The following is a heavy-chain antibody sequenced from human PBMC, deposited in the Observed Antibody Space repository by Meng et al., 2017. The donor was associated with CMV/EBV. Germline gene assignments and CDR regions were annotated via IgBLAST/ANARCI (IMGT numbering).Heavy chain of an antibody. J-gene: IGHJ4*02. D-gene: IGHD3-16*01. CDR2: INSDGSST. Sequence: SCAASGFTFSSYWMHWVRQAPGKGLVWVSRINSDGSSTSYADSVKGRFTISRDNAKNTLYLQMNSLRAEDTAVYYCARGDYPYYLDYWGQGTLVTVSS. CDR1: GFTFSSYW. V-gene: IGHV3-74*01. CDR3: ARGDYPYYLDY.